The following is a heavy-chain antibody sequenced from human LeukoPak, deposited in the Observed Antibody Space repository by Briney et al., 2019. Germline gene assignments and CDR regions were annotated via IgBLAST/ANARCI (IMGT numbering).Heavy chain of an antibody. CDR1: GFTFSNYW. V-gene: IGHV3-74*01. CDR2: INSDGSST. J-gene: IGHJ4*02. Sequence: GSLRLSCAASGFTFSNYWMHWVRQAPGKGLVWVSRINSDGSSTSYADSVKGRFTISRDNAKNTLYLQMNSLRAEDTAVYYCARADGSILLDYWGQGTLVTVSS. D-gene: IGHD5-24*01. CDR3: ARADGSILLDY.